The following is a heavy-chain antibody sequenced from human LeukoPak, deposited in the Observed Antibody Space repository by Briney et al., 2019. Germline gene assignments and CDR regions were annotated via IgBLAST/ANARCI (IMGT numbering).Heavy chain of an antibody. CDR1: GGTFSSYA. CDR2: IIPILGIA. V-gene: IGHV1-69*04. Sequence: SVKVSCKASGGTFSSYAISWVRQAPGQGLEWMGRIIPILGIANYAQKFQGRVTITADKSTSTAYMELSSLRSEDTAVYYCARVGLVTGYSHGGFDYWGQGTLVTVSS. J-gene: IGHJ4*02. D-gene: IGHD6-13*01. CDR3: ARVGLVTGYSHGGFDY.